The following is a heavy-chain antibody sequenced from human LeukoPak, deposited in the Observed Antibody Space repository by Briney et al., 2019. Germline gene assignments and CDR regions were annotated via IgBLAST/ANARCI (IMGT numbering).Heavy chain of an antibody. D-gene: IGHD5-18*01. V-gene: IGHV3-23*01. CDR2: ISDSGGRT. CDR3: AKRIQSAMAMGY. CDR1: GFTFSTYG. J-gene: IGHJ4*02. Sequence: GGSLRLSRTASGFTFSTYGMSWVRQAPGKGLERVSTISDSGGRTYYADSVKGRFTISRDNSKNTMYLQMNSLRAEDTAVYYCAKRIQSAMAMGYWGQGTLVTVSS.